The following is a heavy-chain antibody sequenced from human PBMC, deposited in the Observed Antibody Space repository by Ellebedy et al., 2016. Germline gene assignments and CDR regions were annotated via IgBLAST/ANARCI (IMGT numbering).Heavy chain of an antibody. J-gene: IGHJ4*02. V-gene: IGHV4-61*08. Sequence: SETLSLTCTVSGGSISSGGYYWSWIRQPPGKGLEWIGYIYYSGSTNYNPSLKSRVTISVDTSKNQFSLKLSSVTAADTAVYYCARGRKDFWSGQYYFDYWGQGTLVTVSS. CDR3: ARGRKDFWSGQYYFDY. D-gene: IGHD3-3*01. CDR2: IYYSGST. CDR1: GGSISSGGYY.